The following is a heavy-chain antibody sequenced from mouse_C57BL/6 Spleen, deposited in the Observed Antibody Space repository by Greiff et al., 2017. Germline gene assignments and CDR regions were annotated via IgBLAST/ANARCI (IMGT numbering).Heavy chain of an antibody. D-gene: IGHD2-4*01. CDR2: ISSGSRTI. Sequence: VQLKESGGGLVKPGGSLKLSCAASGFTFSDYGMHWVRQAPETGLEWVAYISSGSRTIYYEDTVKGRFTISRDNAKNTRFRQMTSLRSEDTAMEYCAYDYDGTWFAYWGQGTLVTVSA. CDR1: GFTFSDYG. CDR3: AYDYDGTWFAY. J-gene: IGHJ3*01. V-gene: IGHV5-17*01.